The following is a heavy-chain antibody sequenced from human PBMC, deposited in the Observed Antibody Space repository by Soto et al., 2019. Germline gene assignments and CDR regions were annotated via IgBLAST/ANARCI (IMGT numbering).Heavy chain of an antibody. D-gene: IGHD6-19*01. CDR3: ARDSPEHLYSSGPRDYYYGMDV. V-gene: IGHV1-69*01. CDR2: IIPIFGTA. J-gene: IGHJ6*02. Sequence: QVQLVQSGAEVKKPGSSVKFSCKASGGTFSSYAISWVRQAPGQGLEWMGGIIPIFGTANYGQKFQGRVTITADESTSTAYMELSSLRSEDTAVYYCARDSPEHLYSSGPRDYYYGMDVWGQGTTVTVSS. CDR1: GGTFSSYA.